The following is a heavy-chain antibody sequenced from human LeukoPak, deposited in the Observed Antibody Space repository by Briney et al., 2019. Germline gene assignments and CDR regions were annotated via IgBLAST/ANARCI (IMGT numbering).Heavy chain of an antibody. Sequence: SETLSLTCAVYGGSFSGYYWSWIRQPPGKGLEWIGEINHSGSTNYNPSLKSRVTISVDTSKNQFSLKLSSVTAADTAVYYCARDYVWGSYRYYYYYMDVWGKGTTVTISS. D-gene: IGHD3-16*02. CDR1: GGSFSGYY. CDR3: ARDYVWGSYRYYYYYMDV. CDR2: INHSGST. J-gene: IGHJ6*03. V-gene: IGHV4-34*01.